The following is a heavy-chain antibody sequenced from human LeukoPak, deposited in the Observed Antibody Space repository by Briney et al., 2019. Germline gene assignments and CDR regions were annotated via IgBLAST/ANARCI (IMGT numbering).Heavy chain of an antibody. D-gene: IGHD5-18*01. J-gene: IGHJ3*02. CDR3: ARDRIQLWADAFDI. CDR1: GFSFSSYW. Sequence: PGGSLRLSCAASGFSFSSYWMSWVRQTPGKGLEWVANIKQDGSEKYYVDSVKGRFTISRDNAKKSLYLQMNSLRAEETAVYYCARDRIQLWADAFDIWGQGTLVTVS. V-gene: IGHV3-7*01. CDR2: IKQDGSEK.